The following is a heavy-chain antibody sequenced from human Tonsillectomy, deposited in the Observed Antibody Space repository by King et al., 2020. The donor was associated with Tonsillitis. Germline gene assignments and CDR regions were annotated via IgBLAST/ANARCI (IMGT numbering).Heavy chain of an antibody. V-gene: IGHV3-53*01. Sequence: VQLVESGGGLIQPGGSLRLSCAASGFTVSSNYMSWVRQAPGKGLEWVSVIYSGGSTYYADSVKGRFTISRDNSKNTLYLQMNSLRAEDTAVYYCAREKHDSSGYSPTGWFDPWGQGTLVTVSS. D-gene: IGHD3-22*01. CDR3: AREKHDSSGYSPTGWFDP. CDR1: GFTVSSNY. CDR2: IYSGGST. J-gene: IGHJ5*02.